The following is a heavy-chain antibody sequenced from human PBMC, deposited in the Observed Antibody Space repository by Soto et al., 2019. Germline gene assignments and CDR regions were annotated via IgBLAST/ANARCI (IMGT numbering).Heavy chain of an antibody. CDR2: INEDGSDK. CDR3: ARGTAAPGLDY. V-gene: IGHV3-7*01. CDR1: GFTFSNYW. J-gene: IGHJ4*02. D-gene: IGHD6-25*01. Sequence: TGGSLRLSCAASGFTFSNYWMNWVRQAPGKGLEWVANINEDGSDKYFLDSLKGRFTISRDNTKNLVYLQMNSLRVEDMAVYYSARGTAAPGLDYWGQGALVTVSS.